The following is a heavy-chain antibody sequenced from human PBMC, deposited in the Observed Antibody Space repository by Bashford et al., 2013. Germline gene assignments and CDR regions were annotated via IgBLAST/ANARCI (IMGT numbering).Heavy chain of an antibody. J-gene: IGHJ4*02. V-gene: IGHV3-9*01. Sequence: HSGGPLRLSCAVSGFTFADYAMHWVRRAPGKGLEWISGISWDSGAVGYAESVKGRFTISRDNSRNTLYLQMNSLRVEDTAVYYCAKDEGYCSSPRCYTPGYWGRGNPGHRLL. CDR3: AKDEGYCSSPRCYTPGY. CDR2: ISWDSGAV. D-gene: IGHD2-2*02. CDR1: GFTFADYA.